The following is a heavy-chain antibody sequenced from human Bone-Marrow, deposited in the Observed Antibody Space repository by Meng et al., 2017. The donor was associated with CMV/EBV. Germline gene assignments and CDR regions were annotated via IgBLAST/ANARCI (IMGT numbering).Heavy chain of an antibody. CDR2: NYPGDSDT. Sequence: GGSLRLSCKGSGYSFTSYWIGWVRQMPGKGLEWMGINYPGDSDTRYSPSFQGQVTISADKSISTAYLQWSSLKASDTAMYYCARASQGTYCSSTSCRRGGWFDPWGQGTLVTVSS. D-gene: IGHD2-2*01. J-gene: IGHJ5*02. CDR3: ARASQGTYCSSTSCRRGGWFDP. V-gene: IGHV5-51*01. CDR1: GYSFTSYW.